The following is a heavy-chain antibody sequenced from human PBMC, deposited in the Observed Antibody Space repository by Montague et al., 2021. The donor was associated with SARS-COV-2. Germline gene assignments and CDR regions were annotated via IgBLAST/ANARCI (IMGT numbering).Heavy chain of an antibody. CDR1: GFTSSDYY. V-gene: IGHV3-11*01. J-gene: IGHJ4*02. CDR2: INKGGYGT. CDR3: AREIYTGASYYY. D-gene: IGHD7-27*01. Sequence: SLRLSCAASGFTSSDYYMAWIRQAPGKGLEWIADINKGGYGTHYADSLRGRFTISRDNAKNSLYLQMNSLRDEDTAVYFCAREIYTGASYYYWGQGALVTVSS.